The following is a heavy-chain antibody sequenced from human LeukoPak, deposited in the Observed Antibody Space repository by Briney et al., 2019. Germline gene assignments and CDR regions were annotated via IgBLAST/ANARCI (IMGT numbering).Heavy chain of an antibody. V-gene: IGHV3-11*04. J-gene: IGHJ4*02. CDR1: GFTFSDYY. CDR2: ISSSCSTI. Sequence: GGSLRLSCAASGFTFSDYYMSWIRQAPGKGLGWVSYISSSCSTIYYADSVKGRFTISRDNAKNSLYLQMNSLRAEDTAVYYCAGGVGDFWSGYQYASLDYWGQGTLVTVSS. CDR3: AGGVGDFWSGYQYASLDY. D-gene: IGHD3-3*01.